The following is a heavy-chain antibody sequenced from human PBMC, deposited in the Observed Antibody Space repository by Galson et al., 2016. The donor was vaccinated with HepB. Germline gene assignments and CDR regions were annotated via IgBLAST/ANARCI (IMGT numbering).Heavy chain of an antibody. CDR3: AKVPGGVVAYVDY. CDR1: GFTFSSCG. J-gene: IGHJ4*02. D-gene: IGHD3-22*01. CDR2: ISYDETNK. V-gene: IGHV3-30*18. Sequence: SLRLSCAASGFTFSSCGMHWVRQAPGKGLEWVAVISYDETNKHYADSVKGRFTVSRDNSTNTLYLQMNRLRAEDTAVFYCAKVPGGVVAYVDYWGQGTLVTVSS.